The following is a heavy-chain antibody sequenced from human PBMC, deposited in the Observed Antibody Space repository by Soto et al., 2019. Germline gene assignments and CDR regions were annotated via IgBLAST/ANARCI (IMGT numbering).Heavy chain of an antibody. J-gene: IGHJ5*02. CDR2: IRSKAYGGTT. D-gene: IGHD2-2*01. CDR1: GFTFGDYA. Sequence: PGGSLRLSCTASGFTFGDYAMSWFRQAPGKGLEWVGFIRSKAYGGTTEYAASVKGRFTISRDDSKSIAYLQMNSLKTEDTAVYYCTRVGSTRSAGFDPWGQGTLVTVSS. V-gene: IGHV3-49*03. CDR3: TRVGSTRSAGFDP.